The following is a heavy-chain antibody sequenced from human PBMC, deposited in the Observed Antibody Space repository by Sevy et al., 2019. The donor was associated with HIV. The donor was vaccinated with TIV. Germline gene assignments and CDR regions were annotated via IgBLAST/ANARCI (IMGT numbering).Heavy chain of an antibody. CDR1: GGSISGYY. J-gene: IGHJ4*02. V-gene: IGHV4-59*01. CDR2: IFYSGST. D-gene: IGHD1-20*01. CDR3: ARSRVITGTFDY. Sequence: SETLSLTCTVSGGSISGYYWSWIRQPPGKGLEWIGYIFYSGSTNYNPSLKSRVTISVDTSNNEFSLKLSSVTAADTAVYYCARSRVITGTFDYWGQGTLVTVSS.